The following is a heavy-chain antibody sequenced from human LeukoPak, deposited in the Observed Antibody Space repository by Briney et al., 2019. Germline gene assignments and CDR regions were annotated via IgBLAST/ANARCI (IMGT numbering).Heavy chain of an antibody. Sequence: SETLSLTCAVYGGSFSGYYWIWIRQPPGKGLEWIGEINHSGSTNYNPSLKSRVTISVDTSKNQFSLKLSSVTAADTAVYYCASTRQWLGLRWFDPWGQGTLVTVSS. J-gene: IGHJ5*02. CDR3: ASTRQWLGLRWFDP. CDR2: INHSGST. V-gene: IGHV4-34*01. CDR1: GGSFSGYY. D-gene: IGHD6-19*01.